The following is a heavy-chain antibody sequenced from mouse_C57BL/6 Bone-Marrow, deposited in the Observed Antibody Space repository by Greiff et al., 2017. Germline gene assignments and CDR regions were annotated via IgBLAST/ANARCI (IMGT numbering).Heavy chain of an antibody. CDR1: GYSITSGYY. D-gene: IGHD2-4*01. CDR2: ISYDGSN. V-gene: IGHV3-6*01. J-gene: IGHJ2*01. Sequence: VQLKESGPGLVKPSQSLSLTCSVTGYSITSGYYWNWIRQFPGNKLEWVGYISYDGSNNYNPSLKNRISITRDTSKNQFFLKLNSVTTEDTATYYCARAGGGYDYDYFDYWGQGTTLTVSS. CDR3: ARAGGGYDYDYFDY.